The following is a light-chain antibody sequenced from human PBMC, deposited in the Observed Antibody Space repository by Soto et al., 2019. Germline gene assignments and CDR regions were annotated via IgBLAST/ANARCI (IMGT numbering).Light chain of an antibody. CDR2: AAS. CDR3: QQSYSTPRYT. J-gene: IGKJ2*01. Sequence: DIQMTQSPSSLSISVGDRVTITCRASQSISNYVNWYQHNPGKAPKLLIYAASTLQSGVPSRFSGRGSGTDFTLTISSLQPEDFATYYCQQSYSTPRYTFGQGTKLEIK. V-gene: IGKV1-39*01. CDR1: QSISNY.